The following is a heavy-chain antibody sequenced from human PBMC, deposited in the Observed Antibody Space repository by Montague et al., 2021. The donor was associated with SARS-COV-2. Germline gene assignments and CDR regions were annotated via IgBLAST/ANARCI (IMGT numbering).Heavy chain of an antibody. D-gene: IGHD1-26*01. Sequence: SLRLSCAASGFPFSSYGMHWVRQAPGKGLEWVAVIWYDGSNKYYADSAKGRFTISRDNSKNTLYLQMNSLRAEDTAVYYCAKEGIVALDYWGQGTLVTVSS. V-gene: IGHV3-33*06. CDR2: IWYDGSNK. CDR1: GFPFSSYG. J-gene: IGHJ4*02. CDR3: AKEGIVALDY.